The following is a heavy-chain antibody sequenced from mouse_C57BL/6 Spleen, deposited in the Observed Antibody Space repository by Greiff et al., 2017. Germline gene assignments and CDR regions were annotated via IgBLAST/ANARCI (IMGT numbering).Heavy chain of an antibody. CDR1: GYTFTSYG. J-gene: IGHJ2*01. D-gene: IGHD1-1*01. Sequence: QVQLKESGAELARPGASVKLSCTASGYTFTSYGISWVKQRTGQGLEWIGEIYPRSGNNYYNEKFKGKATLAADKSSNTAYMERSSLKSEDSAGYCCGRFTTVVAPECWGQGTTLTVST. V-gene: IGHV1-81*01. CDR2: IYPRSGNN. CDR3: GRFTTVVAPEC.